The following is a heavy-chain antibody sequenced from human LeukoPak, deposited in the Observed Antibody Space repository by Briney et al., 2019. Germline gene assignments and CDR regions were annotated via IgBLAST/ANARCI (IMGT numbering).Heavy chain of an antibody. CDR1: GGSISGYY. J-gene: IGHJ2*01. CDR3: ARGGGFPDL. D-gene: IGHD2-15*01. V-gene: IGHV4-59*01. Sequence: ETRSLTCTVSGGSISGYYYYWIRQPPGKGLEWIGYVHYSGGTNYNPSLKSRLTISIDKSKNQFSLKLSSVTAADTAVYFCARGGGFPDLWGRGTRVRVSS. CDR2: VHYSGGT.